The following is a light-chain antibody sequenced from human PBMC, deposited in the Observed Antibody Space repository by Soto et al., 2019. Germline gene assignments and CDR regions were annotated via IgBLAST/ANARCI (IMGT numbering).Light chain of an antibody. CDR3: AAWDDGLNGVV. V-gene: IGLV1-44*01. Sequence: QPVLTQPPSASGTPGQRVTLTCSGGGSNIGGNAVNWYQQLPGTAPKLLIYINNQRPSGVPDRFSGSKSGTSASLAISGLQSEDEAHYYCAAWDDGLNGVVFGAGTQLTVL. CDR1: GSNIGGNA. CDR2: INN. J-gene: IGLJ7*01.